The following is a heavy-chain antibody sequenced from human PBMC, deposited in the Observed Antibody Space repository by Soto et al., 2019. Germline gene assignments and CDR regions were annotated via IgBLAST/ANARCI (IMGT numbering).Heavy chain of an antibody. Sequence: PSETLSLTCTVTGDSISSRIYYWGWIRHPPGNGLEWIGSIYYIGSTYNNPSLRSRVSMSIYTSKDQFYLKLKSVTAADTALYFCARQRTSVVTQAYFDVWGQGSLVTVS. D-gene: IGHD2-21*02. V-gene: IGHV4-39*01. J-gene: IGHJ4*02. CDR3: ARQRTSVVTQAYFDV. CDR1: GDSISSRIYY. CDR2: IYYIGST.